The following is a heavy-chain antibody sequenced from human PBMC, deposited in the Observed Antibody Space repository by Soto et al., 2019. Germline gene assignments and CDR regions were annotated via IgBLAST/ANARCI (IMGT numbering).Heavy chain of an antibody. CDR2: TYHSGGT. V-gene: IGHV4-30-2*01. J-gene: IGHJ4*02. CDR1: GDSISSGGYS. D-gene: IGHD3-22*01. Sequence: QLQLQESGSGLVKPSQTLSLTCVVSGDSISSGGYSWNWIRQPPGKGLEWIGHTYHSGGTLYNPSLDSRVTTSVDKSNNQFSLRLTSVTAADTAVYYCARDSLSGYYFEYWGQGTLVTVSS. CDR3: ARDSLSGYYFEY.